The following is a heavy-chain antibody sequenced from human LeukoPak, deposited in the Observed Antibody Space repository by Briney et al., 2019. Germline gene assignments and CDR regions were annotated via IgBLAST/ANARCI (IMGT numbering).Heavy chain of an antibody. J-gene: IGHJ6*03. V-gene: IGHV4-4*02. CDR3: ARGVYGDSLGYYYYYMDV. D-gene: IGHD4-17*01. CDR1: GGSISSSNW. Sequence: PSETLSLTCAVSGGSISSSNWWSWVRQPPGKGLEWIGEIYHSGSTNYNPSLKSRVTISVDTSKNQQFSLKLSSVTAADTAVYYCARGVYGDSLGYYYYYMDVWGKGATVTVSS. CDR2: IYHSGST.